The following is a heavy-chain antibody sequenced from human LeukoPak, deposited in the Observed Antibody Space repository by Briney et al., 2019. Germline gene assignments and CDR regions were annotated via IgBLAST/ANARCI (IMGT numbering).Heavy chain of an antibody. J-gene: IGHJ4*02. CDR1: GGSISSSSYY. CDR3: AKDAYYYDRFDY. CDR2: IYYSGST. Sequence: PSETLSLTCTVSGGSISSSSYYWGWIRQPPGKGLEWIGSIYYSGSTYYNPSLKSRVTISVDTSKNQFSLKLSSVTAADTAVYYCAKDAYYYDRFDYWGQGTLVTVSS. V-gene: IGHV4-39*07. D-gene: IGHD3-22*01.